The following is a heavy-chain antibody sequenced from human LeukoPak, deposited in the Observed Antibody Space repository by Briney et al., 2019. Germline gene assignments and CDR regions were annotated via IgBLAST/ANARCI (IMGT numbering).Heavy chain of an antibody. CDR1: GFTFSSYS. CDR2: ISSSSSYI. CDR3: AKNPYGDYVLDYYYYMDV. Sequence: GGSLRLSCAASGFTFSSYSMNWVRQAPGKGLEWVSSISSSSSYIYYADSVKGRFTISRDNAKNSLYLQMNSLRAEDTAVYYCAKNPYGDYVLDYYYYMDVWGKGTTVTISS. V-gene: IGHV3-21*01. D-gene: IGHD4-17*01. J-gene: IGHJ6*03.